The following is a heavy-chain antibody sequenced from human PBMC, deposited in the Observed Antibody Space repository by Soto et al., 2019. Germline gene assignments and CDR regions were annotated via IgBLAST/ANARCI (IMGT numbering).Heavy chain of an antibody. V-gene: IGHV1-69*12. CDR1: GGTFSSYA. Sequence: QVQLVQSGAEVKKPGSSVKVSCKASGGTFSSYAISWVRQAPGQGLEWMGGIIPIFGTANYAQKFQGRVTITADESTSTADMELSSLRSEDTAVYYCARGGGYCIRTSCLRGDWFDTWGQGTLVTVSS. D-gene: IGHD2-2*01. CDR3: ARGGGYCIRTSCLRGDWFDT. J-gene: IGHJ5*02. CDR2: IIPIFGTA.